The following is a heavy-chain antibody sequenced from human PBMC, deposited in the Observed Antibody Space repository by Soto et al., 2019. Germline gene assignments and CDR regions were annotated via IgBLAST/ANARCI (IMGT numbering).Heavy chain of an antibody. CDR1: GFTVSSNY. CDR2: IYSGGST. D-gene: IGHD3-22*01. Sequence: LRLSCAASGFTVSSNYMSWVRQAPGKGLEWVSVIYSGGSTYYADSVKGRFTISRDNSKNTLYLQMNSLRAEDTAVYYCARERNSGYSWFDPWGQGTLVTVSS. V-gene: IGHV3-53*01. CDR3: ARERNSGYSWFDP. J-gene: IGHJ5*02.